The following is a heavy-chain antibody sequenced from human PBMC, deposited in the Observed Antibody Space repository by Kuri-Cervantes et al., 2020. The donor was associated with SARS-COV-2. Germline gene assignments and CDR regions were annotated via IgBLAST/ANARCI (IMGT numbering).Heavy chain of an antibody. CDR2: ISSSSSYI. D-gene: IGHD3-10*01. CDR3: ARDRPSNYYGSGSSLDAFDI. J-gene: IGHJ3*02. CDR1: GFTFSSYS. Sequence: GESLKISCAASGFTFSSYSMNWVRQAPGKGLEWVSSISSSSSYIYYADSVKGRFTISRDNAKNSLYLQMNSLRAEDTAVYYCARDRPSNYYGSGSSLDAFDIWGQGTMVPSPQ. V-gene: IGHV3-21*01.